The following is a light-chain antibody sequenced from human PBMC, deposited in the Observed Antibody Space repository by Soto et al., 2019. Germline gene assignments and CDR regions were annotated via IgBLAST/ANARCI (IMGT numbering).Light chain of an antibody. CDR2: DAS. CDR1: QSVGSN. J-gene: IGKJ4*01. V-gene: IGKV3D-20*01. Sequence: VVALSPATLSVYTGERATLSCRASQSVGSNLAWYQLKPGLAPKLLFYDASNRAPGIPDRFSGSGSGTDFTLTISGLEPEDFAVYYCQQYGSPPLTSGGGTNVDI. CDR3: QQYGSPPLT.